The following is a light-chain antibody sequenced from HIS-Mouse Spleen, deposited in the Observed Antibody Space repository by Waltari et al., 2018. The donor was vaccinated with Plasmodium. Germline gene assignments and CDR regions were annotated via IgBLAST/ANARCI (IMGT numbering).Light chain of an antibody. CDR2: GAS. V-gene: IGKV3-20*01. Sequence: IVLTQSPGTLSLSPGERATLSCRARQSVSSSYLAWYQQKPGQAPRLLIYGASSRATGFPDRFSGSGSGTDFTLTISRLEPEDFAVYYCQQYGSSPLTFGGGTKVEIK. CDR3: QQYGSSPLT. J-gene: IGKJ4*01. CDR1: QSVSSSY.